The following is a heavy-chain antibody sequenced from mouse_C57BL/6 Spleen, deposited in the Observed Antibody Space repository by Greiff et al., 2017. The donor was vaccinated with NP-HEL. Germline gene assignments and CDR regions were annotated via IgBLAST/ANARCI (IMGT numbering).Heavy chain of an antibody. CDR3: ARDADYGTFDY. J-gene: IGHJ2*01. CDR2: SRNKANDYTT. D-gene: IGHD2-1*01. CDR1: GFTFSDFY. V-gene: IGHV7-1*01. Sequence: EVKVVESGGGLVQSGRSLRLSCATSGFTFSDFYMEWVRQAPGKGLEWIAASRNKANDYTTEYSASVKGRFIVSRDTSQSILYLQMNALRAEDTASYYCARDADYGTFDYWGQGTTLTVSS.